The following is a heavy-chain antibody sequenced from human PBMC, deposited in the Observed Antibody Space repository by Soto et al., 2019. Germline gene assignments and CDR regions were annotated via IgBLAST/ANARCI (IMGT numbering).Heavy chain of an antibody. D-gene: IGHD3-16*01. CDR1: GFTFSNYG. Sequence: QVQLVESGGGVVQPGRSLRLSCAASGFTFSNYGMHWVRQAPGKGLEWVSFIWYDGGNKYYAESVKCRFTISRAKSKSTLFLQMNSLRAEDTAVYYCARDGDVNTGFGKDYWGQGTLVTVSS. V-gene: IGHV3-33*01. CDR2: IWYDGGNK. CDR3: ARDGDVNTGFGKDY. J-gene: IGHJ4*02.